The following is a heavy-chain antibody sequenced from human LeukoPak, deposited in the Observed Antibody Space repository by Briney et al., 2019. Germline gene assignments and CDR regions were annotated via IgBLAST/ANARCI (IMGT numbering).Heavy chain of an antibody. Sequence: GGSLRLSCAASGFTFSSYAMSWVRQAPGKGLEWVSAISGSGGSTYYADSVKGRFTISRDNSKNTLYLQMNSLKTEGTAVYYCTTDDGGSYRDAFVIWGQGTMVTVSS. CDR1: GFTFSSYA. V-gene: IGHV3-23*01. D-gene: IGHD1-26*01. CDR2: ISGSGGST. CDR3: TTDDGGSYRDAFVI. J-gene: IGHJ3*02.